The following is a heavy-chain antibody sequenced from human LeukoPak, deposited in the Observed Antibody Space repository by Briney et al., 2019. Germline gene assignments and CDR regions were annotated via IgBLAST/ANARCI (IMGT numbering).Heavy chain of an antibody. V-gene: IGHV1-18*01. J-gene: IGHJ4*02. D-gene: IGHD4-17*01. CDR1: GYTFTNYG. CDR2: ISAYNGNT. CDR3: ARDRDYGDYNTQDLFVY. Sequence: ASVKVSCKASGYTFTNYGISCVRQAPGQGLEWMGWISAYNGNTNYAQKFQGRVTMTTDTSTSTAYMELRSLRSDDTAVYYCARDRDYGDYNTQDLFVYWGQGTLVTVSS.